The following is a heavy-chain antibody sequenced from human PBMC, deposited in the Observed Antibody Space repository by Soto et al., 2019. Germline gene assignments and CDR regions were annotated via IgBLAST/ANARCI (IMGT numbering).Heavy chain of an antibody. J-gene: IGHJ4*02. CDR3: ARGGGSTKVDY. D-gene: IGHD2-2*01. CDR2: TSNSGST. Sequence: QVQLQESGPGLVKPSQTLSLTCTVSGGSITSSGYYWSWIRQHPGEGLEWIGFTSNSGSTSYNPSXKCXVTISVDTSSNQFSLNLKSVTAADTAVYYCARGGGSTKVDYWGQGTLVTVSP. CDR1: GGSITSSGYY. V-gene: IGHV4-31*03.